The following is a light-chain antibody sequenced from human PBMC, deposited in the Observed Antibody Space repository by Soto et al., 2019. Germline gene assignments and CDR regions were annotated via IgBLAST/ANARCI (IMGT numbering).Light chain of an antibody. J-gene: IGKJ2*01. CDR1: QTISNTY. Sequence: EIVLAQSPGTLSLSPGERATLSCRTSQTISNTYLAWYQHKPGQAPRLLIYGASNRATGIPDRFSGSGSGTDVSLTIGRVEPEDFAVYYCQQYVTSPPGYTFGQGTRLETK. CDR2: GAS. CDR3: QQYVTSPPGYT. V-gene: IGKV3-20*01.